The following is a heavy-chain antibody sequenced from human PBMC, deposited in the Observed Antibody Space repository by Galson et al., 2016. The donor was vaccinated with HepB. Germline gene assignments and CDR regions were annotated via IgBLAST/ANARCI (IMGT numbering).Heavy chain of an antibody. J-gene: IGHJ3*02. CDR1: GLTFTKAW. Sequence: SLRLSCAASGLTFTKAWMNWVRQAPGKGLEWVGRIKPKSDRGTADYAAPVRGRFTISRDNPKNTLFLQMDSLRTEDTAVYYCARDANLLIINDGFDIWGQGTMVTVSS. CDR2: IKPKSDRGTA. V-gene: IGHV3-15*01. D-gene: IGHD3-10*01. CDR3: ARDANLLIINDGFDI.